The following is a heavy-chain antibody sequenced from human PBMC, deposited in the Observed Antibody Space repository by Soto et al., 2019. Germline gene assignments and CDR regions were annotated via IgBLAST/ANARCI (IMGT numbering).Heavy chain of an antibody. J-gene: IGHJ5*02. CDR3: ARKGGMTTARNNWFDP. D-gene: IGHD4-4*01. CDR2: INHSGST. V-gene: IGHV4-34*01. CDR1: GGSFSGYY. Sequence: QVQLQQWGAGLLKPSETLSLTCAVYGGSFSGYYWSWIRQPPGKGLEWIGEINHSGSTNYNPSIKSRVTISVDKSKNQFSLKLSTVTAADTAVYYCARKGGMTTARNNWFDPWGQGTLVTVSS.